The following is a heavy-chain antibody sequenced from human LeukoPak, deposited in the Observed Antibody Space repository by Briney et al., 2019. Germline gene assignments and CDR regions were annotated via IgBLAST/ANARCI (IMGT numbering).Heavy chain of an antibody. D-gene: IGHD3-9*01. CDR2: IKSKPDGGTT. CDR1: GFTFSNAW. J-gene: IGHJ4*02. V-gene: IGHV3-15*01. Sequence: GGSLRLSCAASGFTFSNAWMSGVRQAPGKGLEWVGRIKSKPDGGTTDYAAPVKGRFTISRDDSKNTLFLQMNSLKTEDTAVYSCTSAPARYHGHNVHWGQGTLVTVSS. CDR3: TSAPARYHGHNVH.